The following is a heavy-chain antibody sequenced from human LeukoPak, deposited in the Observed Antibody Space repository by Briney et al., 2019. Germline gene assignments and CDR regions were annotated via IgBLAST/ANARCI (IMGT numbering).Heavy chain of an antibody. CDR3: ARVIVVHVIYYFDY. Sequence: SVKVSCKASGGTFSSYAISWVLQAPGHGLEWMGGIIPIFGTANYAQKFQGRVTITADESTSTAYMELSSLRSEDTAVYYCARVIVVHVIYYFDYWGQGTLVTVSS. CDR2: IIPIFGTA. CDR1: GGTFSSYA. D-gene: IGHD1-26*01. J-gene: IGHJ4*02. V-gene: IGHV1-69*01.